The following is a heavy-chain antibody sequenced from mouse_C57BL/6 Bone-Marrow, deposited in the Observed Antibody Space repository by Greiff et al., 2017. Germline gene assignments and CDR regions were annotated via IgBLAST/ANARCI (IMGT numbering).Heavy chain of an antibody. D-gene: IGHD2-3*01. CDR2: ISSGGDYI. CDR3: TRDGYYWFAY. CDR1: GFTFSSYA. V-gene: IGHV5-9-1*02. Sequence: EVQLVESGEGLVKPGGSLKLSCAASGFTFSSYAMSWVRQTPEKRLEWVAYISSGGDYIYYADTVKGRFTISRDNARTTLYLQMSSLKSEDTAMYYCTRDGYYWFAYWGQGTLVTVSA. J-gene: IGHJ3*01.